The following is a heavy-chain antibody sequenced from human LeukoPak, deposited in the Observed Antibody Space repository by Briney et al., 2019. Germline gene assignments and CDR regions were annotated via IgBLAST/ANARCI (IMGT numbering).Heavy chain of an antibody. CDR1: GGSISSGGYY. J-gene: IGHJ4*02. CDR3: ARDLRLGELSYFDY. CDR2: IYYSGST. Sequence: TSQTLSLTCTVSGGSISSGGYYWSWIRQHPGKGQEWIGYIYYSGSTYYNPSLKSRVTISVDTSKNQFSLKLSSVTAADTAVYYCARDLRLGELSYFDYWGQGTLVTVSS. D-gene: IGHD2-21*01. V-gene: IGHV4-31*03.